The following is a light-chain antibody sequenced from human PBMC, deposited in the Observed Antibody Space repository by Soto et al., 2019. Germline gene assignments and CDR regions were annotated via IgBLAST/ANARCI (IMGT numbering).Light chain of an antibody. V-gene: IGKV1-39*01. CDR3: QQYYSYPRT. CDR1: QSIIPY. CDR2: TAS. J-gene: IGKJ1*01. Sequence: DIHLTQSPLSLSASVGDRINITCRASQSIIPYLNWYQQKSGEAPQLLIYTASALQSGVPPRFSGSGSGTDFTLTISCLQSEDFATYYCQQYYSYPRTFGQGTKVDIK.